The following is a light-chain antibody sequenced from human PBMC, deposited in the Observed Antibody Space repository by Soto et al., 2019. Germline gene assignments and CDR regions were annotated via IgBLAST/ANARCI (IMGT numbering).Light chain of an antibody. CDR1: SSNIGNNY. CDR2: DNN. CDR3: GTCDSSLSAGV. V-gene: IGLV1-51*01. J-gene: IGLJ3*02. Sequence: QSVLTQPHSVSAAPGQKVTISGSGRSSNIGNNYVSWYQQLPGTTPKLLIYDNNKRPSGIPDRFYGSKSGTSATLGITGLQTGDEADYYCGTCDSSLSAGVFGGGTQLTVL.